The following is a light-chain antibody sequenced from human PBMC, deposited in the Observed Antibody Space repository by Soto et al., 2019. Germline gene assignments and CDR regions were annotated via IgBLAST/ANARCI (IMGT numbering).Light chain of an antibody. Sequence: EIVMTQSPATLSVFPGERATLSCRASNSVNNNLALYQKKPGQAPRLLIHGASPRATGIPARFSGSGSGTEFTLDISSLQTEDFAVYYCKQYDYWWTCGQGAKVEIK. CDR2: GAS. CDR3: KQYDYWWT. J-gene: IGKJ1*01. V-gene: IGKV3-15*01. CDR1: NSVNNN.